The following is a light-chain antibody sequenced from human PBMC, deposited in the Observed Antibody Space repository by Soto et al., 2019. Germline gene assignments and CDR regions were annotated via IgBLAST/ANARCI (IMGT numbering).Light chain of an antibody. J-gene: IGLJ2*01. CDR3: SSYTSSSILDVV. CDR2: DVS. Sequence: QSVLTQPASVSGSPGQSITISCTGTSSDVGGYNYVSWYQQHPGKAPKLMIYDVSNRPSGVSNRFSGSKSGNTASLTISGLQAEDEADYYCSSYTSSSILDVVFGGGTKVTVL. CDR1: SSDVGGYNY. V-gene: IGLV2-14*01.